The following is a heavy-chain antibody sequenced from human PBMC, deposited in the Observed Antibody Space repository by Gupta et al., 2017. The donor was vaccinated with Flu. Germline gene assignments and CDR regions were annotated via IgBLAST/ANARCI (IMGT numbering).Heavy chain of an antibody. V-gene: IGHV3-53*01. J-gene: IGHJ6*03. Sequence: TGSSNYIIWVRQAPGKGLQWVSTICCGDNTYYADSVQVRFAISGNRSKNTVYPQMNSLTAEDTAVYYFARMGYNYGYQNPHYYYYLEIWGKGTT. D-gene: IGHD5-18*01. CDR3: ARMGYNYGYQNPHYYYYLEI. CDR1: TGSSNY. CDR2: ICCGDNT.